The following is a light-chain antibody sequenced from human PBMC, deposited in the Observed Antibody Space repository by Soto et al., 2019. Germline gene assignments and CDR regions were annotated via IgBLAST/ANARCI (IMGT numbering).Light chain of an antibody. Sequence: EIVMTQSPATLCVSPGERATLSCRASQSVSSYLAWYQQKPGQAPRLLIYDASKRATGIPARFGGSGFGTDYTLTISSLEPEDFAVYYCQQRTKWRTFGQGTKVDIK. J-gene: IGKJ1*01. CDR3: QQRTKWRT. CDR1: QSVSSY. CDR2: DAS. V-gene: IGKV3-11*01.